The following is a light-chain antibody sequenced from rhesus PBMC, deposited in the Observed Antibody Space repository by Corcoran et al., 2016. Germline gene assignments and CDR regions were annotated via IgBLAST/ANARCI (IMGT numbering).Light chain of an antibody. V-gene: IGKV1-22*01. Sequence: DIQMTQSPSSLSASVGDTVTITCRASQSISSWFAWYQQKPGKAPKLLTYKAATLQSGVPSRFSGSGSGTDVTLTISSLQSEGFATYYCQQYSSSPWTFGQGTKVEIK. CDR3: QQYSSSPWT. J-gene: IGKJ1*01. CDR2: KAA. CDR1: QSISSW.